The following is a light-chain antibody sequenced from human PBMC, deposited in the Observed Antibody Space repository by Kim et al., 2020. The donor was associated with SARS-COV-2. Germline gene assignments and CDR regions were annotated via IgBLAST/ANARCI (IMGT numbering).Light chain of an antibody. Sequence: DIQMTQSPSSLSASVRDRVTITCQASQDINTYLHWYQQKPGKAPKLLIYDASNLETGVPSRFSGSGSGTDFTFTISSLQPEDFATYYCQQYENFPYTFGQGTKLEI. V-gene: IGKV1-33*01. CDR2: DAS. CDR3: QQYENFPYT. CDR1: QDINTY. J-gene: IGKJ2*01.